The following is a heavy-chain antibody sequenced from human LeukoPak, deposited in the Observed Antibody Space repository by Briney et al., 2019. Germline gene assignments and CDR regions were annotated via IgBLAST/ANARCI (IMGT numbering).Heavy chain of an antibody. Sequence: SVKVSCKASGGTFSSYAISWVRQAPGQGLEWMGRIIPILGIANYAQKFQGRVTITADKSTSTAYMELSSLRSEDTAVYYCARDQDDSSGYRPSGWYFDLWGRGTLVTVSS. CDR1: GGTFSSYA. CDR3: ARDQDDSSGYRPSGWYFDL. V-gene: IGHV1-69*04. J-gene: IGHJ2*01. CDR2: IIPILGIA. D-gene: IGHD3-22*01.